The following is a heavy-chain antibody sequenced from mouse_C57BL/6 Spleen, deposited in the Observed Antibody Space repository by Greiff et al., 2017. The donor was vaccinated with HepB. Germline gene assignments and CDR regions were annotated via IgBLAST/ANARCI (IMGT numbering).Heavy chain of an antibody. Sequence: EVQLQESGPGLVKPSQSLSLTCSVTGYSITSGYYWNWIRQFPGNKLEWMGYISYDGSNNYNPSLKNRISITRDTSKNQFFLKLNSVTTEDTATYYCARDLGVYYGSSYPAWFAYWGQGTLVTVSA. CDR2: ISYDGSN. CDR3: ARDLGVYYGSSYPAWFAY. J-gene: IGHJ3*01. V-gene: IGHV3-6*01. D-gene: IGHD1-1*01. CDR1: GYSITSGYY.